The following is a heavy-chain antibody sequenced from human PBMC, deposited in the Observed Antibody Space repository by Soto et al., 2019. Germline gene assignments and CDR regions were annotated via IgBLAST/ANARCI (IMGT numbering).Heavy chain of an antibody. Sequence: SETLSLTCTVSGGSISSGGYYWSWIRQHPGKGLEWIGYIYYSGSTYYNPSLKSRVTISVDTSKNQFSLKLSSVTAADTAVYYCAKEMTSGYYLFDYWGQGTLVTVSS. CDR3: AKEMTSGYYLFDY. V-gene: IGHV4-31*03. D-gene: IGHD3-22*01. CDR1: GGSISSGGYY. J-gene: IGHJ4*02. CDR2: IYYSGST.